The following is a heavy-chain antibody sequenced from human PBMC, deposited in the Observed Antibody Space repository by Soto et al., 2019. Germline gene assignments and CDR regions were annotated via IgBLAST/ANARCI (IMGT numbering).Heavy chain of an antibody. CDR1: GYTLTELS. V-gene: IGHV1-24*01. Sequence: GASVKVSCKVSGYTLTELSIHWVRQAPGEGLEWMGGFDLENGETIYAQRFQGRVTMTEESSADTPYMELSSLRSEDTAVYYRAIEVRRSNQFDHWGQGTMVTV. CDR3: AIEVRRSNQFDH. D-gene: IGHD3-10*01. CDR2: FDLENGET. J-gene: IGHJ5*02.